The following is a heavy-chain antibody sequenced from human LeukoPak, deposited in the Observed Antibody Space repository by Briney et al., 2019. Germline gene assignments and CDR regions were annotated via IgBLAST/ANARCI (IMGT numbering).Heavy chain of an antibody. J-gene: IGHJ6*03. Sequence: GGSLRLSCAASGFAFSSYWMSWVRQAPGRGLEWVANIKQDGSEKYYVDSVKGRFTISRDNAKNSPYLQMNSLRAEDTAVYYCARGSPAYTNYYYYYYMDVWGKGTTVTVSS. CDR3: ARGSPAYTNYYYYYYMDV. D-gene: IGHD2-2*02. CDR2: IKQDGSEK. CDR1: GFAFSSYW. V-gene: IGHV3-7*01.